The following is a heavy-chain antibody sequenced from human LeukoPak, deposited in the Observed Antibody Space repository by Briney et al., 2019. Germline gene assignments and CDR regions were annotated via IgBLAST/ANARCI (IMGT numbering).Heavy chain of an antibody. D-gene: IGHD5-12*01. CDR2: INHSGST. CDR3: ARGGEWLRSIPTPLDY. J-gene: IGHJ4*02. Sequence: GSLRLSCAASGFTFSDYYWSWIRQPPGKGLEWIGEINHSGSTNYNPSLKSRVTISVDTSKNQFSLKLSSVTAADTAVYYCARGGEWLRSIPTPLDYWGQGTLVTVSS. V-gene: IGHV4-34*01. CDR1: GFTFSDYY.